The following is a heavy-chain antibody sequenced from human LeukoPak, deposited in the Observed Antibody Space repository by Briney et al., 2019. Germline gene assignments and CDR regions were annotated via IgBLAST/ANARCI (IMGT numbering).Heavy chain of an antibody. CDR3: ARHYLGYCSDTSCSSAFFDY. Sequence: PSETLSLTCTVSGGSISSGGYYWSWIRQHPGKGLEWIGNTYYSGSTYYNPSLKSRVTISVDTSKNQFSLNLTSVTAADTAVYYCARHYLGYCSDTSCSSAFFDYWGQGTLVTVSS. J-gene: IGHJ4*02. CDR2: TYYSGST. D-gene: IGHD2-2*01. CDR1: GGSISSGGYY. V-gene: IGHV4-31*03.